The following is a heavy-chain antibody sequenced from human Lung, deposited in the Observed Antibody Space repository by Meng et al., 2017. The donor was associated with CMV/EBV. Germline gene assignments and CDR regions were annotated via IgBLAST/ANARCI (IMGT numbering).Heavy chain of an antibody. J-gene: IGHJ6*02. V-gene: IGHV4-61*01. D-gene: IGHD6-6*01. CDR3: ARDSYSSSYPYSYYLGMDV. CDR2: IYYSGST. Sequence: SXTLSLXCTVSGGSVSSGSFYWSWIRQPPAKGLEWIGYIYYSGSTKYNPSLKSRVTISVDMFKNQFSLKLSSVTAADTAVYYCARDSYSSSYPYSYYLGMDVWGQGTTVTVSS. CDR1: GGSVSSGSFY.